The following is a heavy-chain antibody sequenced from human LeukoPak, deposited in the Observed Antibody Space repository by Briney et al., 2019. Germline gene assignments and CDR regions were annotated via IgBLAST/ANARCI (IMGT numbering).Heavy chain of an antibody. CDR1: GGSISSYY. V-gene: IGHV4-59*01. J-gene: IGHJ4*02. Sequence: SETLSLTCTVSGGSISSYYWSWIRQPPGKGLEWIGYIYYSGSTNYNPSLKSRVTISVDTSKNQFSLKLSSVTAADTAVYYCASGGFGWLSYWGQGTLVTVSS. D-gene: IGHD3-9*01. CDR2: IYYSGST. CDR3: ASGGFGWLSY.